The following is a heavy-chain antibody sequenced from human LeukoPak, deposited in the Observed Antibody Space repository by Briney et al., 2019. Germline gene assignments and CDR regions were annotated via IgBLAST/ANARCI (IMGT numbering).Heavy chain of an antibody. V-gene: IGHV4-34*01. CDR2: INHSGST. Sequence: SETPSLTCAVYGGSFSGYYWSWIRQPPGKGLEWIGEINHSGSTNYNPSLKSRVTISVDTSKNQFSLKLSSVTAADTAVYYCARGRQNDYWGQGTLVTVSP. CDR1: GGSFSGYY. CDR3: ARGRQNDY. J-gene: IGHJ4*02.